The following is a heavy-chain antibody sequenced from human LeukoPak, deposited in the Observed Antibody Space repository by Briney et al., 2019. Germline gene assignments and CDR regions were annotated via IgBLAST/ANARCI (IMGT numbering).Heavy chain of an antibody. J-gene: IGHJ4*02. CDR2: INHSGSI. V-gene: IGHV4-34*01. CDR1: GGSFSGYY. CDR3: ARARSGKWGFDY. Sequence: SETLSLTCTVYGGSFSGYYWSWIRQPPGRGLEWIGEINHSGSINYNPSLKSRVTISVDTSKNQFSLKLSSVTATHMGWYYCARARSGKWGFDYWGQGTLVTVSS. D-gene: IGHD1-26*01.